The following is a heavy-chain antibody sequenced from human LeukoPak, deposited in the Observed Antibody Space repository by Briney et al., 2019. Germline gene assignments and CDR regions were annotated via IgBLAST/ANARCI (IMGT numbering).Heavy chain of an antibody. V-gene: IGHV1-69*04. CDR1: GGTFSSYA. CDR2: IIPILGIA. Sequence: SVKVSCKASGGTFSSYAISWVRQAPGQGLEWMGRIIPILGIANYAQKLQGRVTMTTDTSTSTAYMELRSLRSDDTAVYYCARGEAVGATQLFDYWGQGTLVTVSS. CDR3: ARGEAVGATQLFDY. D-gene: IGHD1-26*01. J-gene: IGHJ4*02.